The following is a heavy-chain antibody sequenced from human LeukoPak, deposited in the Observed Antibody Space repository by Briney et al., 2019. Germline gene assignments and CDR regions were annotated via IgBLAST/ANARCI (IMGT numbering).Heavy chain of an antibody. D-gene: IGHD2-15*01. Sequence: SETLSLTCTVSGYSISSGYYWGWIRQPPGKGLEWIGSIYHSGSTYYNPSLKSRVTISVDTSKNQFSLKLSSVTAADTAVYYCARGYCSGGSCYSGYDWFDPWGQGTLVTVSS. CDR3: ARGYCSGGSCYSGYDWFDP. CDR1: GYSISSGYY. V-gene: IGHV4-38-2*02. J-gene: IGHJ5*02. CDR2: IYHSGST.